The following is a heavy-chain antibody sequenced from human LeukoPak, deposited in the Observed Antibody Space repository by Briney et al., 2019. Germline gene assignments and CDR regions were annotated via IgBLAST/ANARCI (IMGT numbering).Heavy chain of an antibody. Sequence: SETLSLTCTVSGVSISSSNNFWGWIRQPPGKGLEWIGNVHYSGTTYYIPSLKSRVTISVDTSKNQFSLKLSSVTAADTAVYYCARHEEEDGYNAKTFGYWGQGTLVTVSS. CDR2: VHYSGTT. J-gene: IGHJ4*02. CDR3: ARHEEEDGYNAKTFGY. CDR1: GVSISSSNNF. V-gene: IGHV4-39*01. D-gene: IGHD5-24*01.